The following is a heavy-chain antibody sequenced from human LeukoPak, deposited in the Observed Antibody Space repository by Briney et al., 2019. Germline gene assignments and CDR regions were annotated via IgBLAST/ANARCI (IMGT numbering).Heavy chain of an antibody. CDR3: AKSLTMIVVVGLAFDI. V-gene: IGHV3-23*01. Sequence: GGSLRLSCAASGFTFSSYAMSWVRQAPGKGLEWVSAISGSGGSTYYADSVKGRFTISRDNSKNTLYLQMNSLRAEDTAVYCCAKSLTMIVVVGLAFDIWGQGTMVTVSS. CDR1: GFTFSSYA. CDR2: ISGSGGST. J-gene: IGHJ3*02. D-gene: IGHD3-22*01.